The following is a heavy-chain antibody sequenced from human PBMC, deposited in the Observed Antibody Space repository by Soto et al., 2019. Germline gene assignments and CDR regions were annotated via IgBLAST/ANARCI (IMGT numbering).Heavy chain of an antibody. J-gene: IGHJ5*02. Sequence: ASVKVFCKASGYTFTGYYMHWVRQAPGQGLEWMGWINPNSGGTNYAQKFQGRVTMTRDTSISTAYMELSRLRSDDPAVYYCARTIALVTQNWLDPWGQGSLVTVCS. CDR2: INPNSGGT. CDR1: GYTFTGYY. V-gene: IGHV1-2*02. D-gene: IGHD6-13*01. CDR3: ARTIALVTQNWLDP.